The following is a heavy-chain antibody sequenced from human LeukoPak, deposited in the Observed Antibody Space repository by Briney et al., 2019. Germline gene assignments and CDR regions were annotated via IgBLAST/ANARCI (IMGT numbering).Heavy chain of an antibody. V-gene: IGHV1-2*02. CDR3: ATGHAYCSSTSCHPFDY. J-gene: IGHJ4*02. Sequence: ASVKVSCKASGYTFTGYYIHWVRQARGQGLEWMGWINPGSGGTKYAQNFQGRVTMTRDTSISAAYMELRRLTFDDTAVYYCATGHAYCSSTSCHPFDYWGQGTLVTVSS. D-gene: IGHD2-2*01. CDR2: INPGSGGT. CDR1: GYTFTGYY.